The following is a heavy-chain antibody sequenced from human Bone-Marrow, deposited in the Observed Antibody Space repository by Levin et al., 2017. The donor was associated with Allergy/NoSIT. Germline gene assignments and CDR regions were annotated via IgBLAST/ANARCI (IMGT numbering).Heavy chain of an antibody. J-gene: IGHJ4*02. CDR3: AGGYCRGISCFLFDS. V-gene: IGHV1-69*10. D-gene: IGHD2-15*01. CDR2: TIPMHGIA. Sequence: MSGGSLRLSCKASGGNFTSYGFSWVRQAPGQGLEWMGGTIPMHGIAMYTQKLQGRVTITADESTRTVYMELSSLTSADTAVYYCAGGYCRGISCFLFDSWGQGALVTVSS. CDR1: GGNFTSYG.